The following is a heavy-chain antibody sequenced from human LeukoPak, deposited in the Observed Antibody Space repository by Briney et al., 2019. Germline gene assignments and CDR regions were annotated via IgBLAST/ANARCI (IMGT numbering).Heavy chain of an antibody. Sequence: GGSLRLSCAASGFTFSNYGMSWVRQAPGKGLEWVSTISGSGGNTYYADSVKGRFTISRDTSKNTLYLQMNSPRAEDTTVYYCAKDMYYDSSGPVFDYWGQGTLVTVSS. D-gene: IGHD3-22*01. CDR2: ISGSGGNT. CDR1: GFTFSNYG. J-gene: IGHJ4*02. CDR3: AKDMYYDSSGPVFDY. V-gene: IGHV3-23*01.